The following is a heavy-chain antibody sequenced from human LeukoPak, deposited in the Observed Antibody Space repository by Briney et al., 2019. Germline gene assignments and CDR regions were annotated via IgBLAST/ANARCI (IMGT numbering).Heavy chain of an antibody. D-gene: IGHD3-22*01. J-gene: IGHJ3*02. Sequence: ASVKVSCKVSGYTLSESSMHWVRQAPGKGLEWMGGIISIFGTANYAQKFQGRVTITADKSTSTAYMELSSLRSEDTAVYYCARARSYYDSSGYYSNDAFDIWGQGTMVTVSS. CDR1: GYTLSESS. V-gene: IGHV1-69*06. CDR2: IISIFGTA. CDR3: ARARSYYDSSGYYSNDAFDI.